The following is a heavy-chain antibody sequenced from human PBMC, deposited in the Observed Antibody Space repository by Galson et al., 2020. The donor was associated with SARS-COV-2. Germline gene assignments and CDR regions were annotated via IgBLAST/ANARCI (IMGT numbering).Heavy chain of an antibody. V-gene: IGHV3-74*01. CDR1: GFTFSSYW. J-gene: IGHJ4*02. CDR2: IYSEGSST. CDR3: ARGDMGNDYFDY. D-gene: IGHD7-27*01. Sequence: ALHGESLKISCAASGFTFSSYWMHWVRQDPGKGLVWVSRIYSEGSSTSHADSVKGRFTISGDNAKNTLYLKMNSLRAEDTAVYYCARGDMGNDYFDYWGQGTLVTVSS.